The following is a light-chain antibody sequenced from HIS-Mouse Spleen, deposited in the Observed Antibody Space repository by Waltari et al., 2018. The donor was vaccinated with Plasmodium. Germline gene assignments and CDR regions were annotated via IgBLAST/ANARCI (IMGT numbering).Light chain of an antibody. Sequence: QSALTQPRPVSGSPGQSVPISCTGTRSAVGGYHSLSWYQQHPGKAPKLMIYDVSKRPSWVPDRFSCSKSGNTASLTISGLQAEDEADYYCCSYAGSYTYVFGTGTKVTVL. J-gene: IGLJ1*01. CDR3: CSYAGSYTYV. CDR1: RSAVGGYHS. V-gene: IGLV2-11*01. CDR2: DVS.